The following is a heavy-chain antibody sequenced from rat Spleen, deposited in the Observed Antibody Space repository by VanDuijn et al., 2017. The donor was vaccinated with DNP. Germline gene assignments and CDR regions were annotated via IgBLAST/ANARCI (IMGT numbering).Heavy chain of an antibody. Sequence: EVQLMESGGGLVQPGRSLKLSCAASGFTFSDYNMAWVRQAPRKGLEWVATISYDGSSVFYRDSVKGRFIISRDNVKATLYLQMASLTSEDTATYYWARVQLGYYALDAWGQGTSVTVSS. CDR3: ARVQLGYYALDA. CDR1: GFTFSDYN. V-gene: IGHV5-7*01. D-gene: IGHD5-1*01. J-gene: IGHJ4*01. CDR2: ISYDGSSV.